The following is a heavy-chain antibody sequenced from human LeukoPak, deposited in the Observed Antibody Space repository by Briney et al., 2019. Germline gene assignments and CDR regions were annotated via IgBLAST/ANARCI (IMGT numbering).Heavy chain of an antibody. CDR1: GFTFSSYA. Sequence: GGSLRLSCAASGFTFSSYAMSWVRQAPGKGLEWVSAISGSGGSTYYADSVKGRFTISRDNSKNTLFLQMNSLRAEDTAVYYCAKSPQGGCSSTSCYTILFWVWGQGTLVTVSS. V-gene: IGHV3-23*01. CDR3: AKSPQGGCSSTSCYTILFWV. J-gene: IGHJ4*02. D-gene: IGHD2-2*02. CDR2: ISGSGGST.